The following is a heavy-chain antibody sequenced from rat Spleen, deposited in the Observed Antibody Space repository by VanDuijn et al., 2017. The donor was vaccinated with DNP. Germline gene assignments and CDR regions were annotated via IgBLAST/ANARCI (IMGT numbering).Heavy chain of an antibody. Sequence: EVQLVESGGDLVQPGRSLKLSCVVSRFTFSNYWMTWIRQVPGKGLEWVASIRSSGGNTYYPDSVKGRFTISRDVAKNTLYLQMNSLRSEDTATYYCAMYFFSGDNWFGYWGQGTLVTVSS. J-gene: IGHJ3*01. CDR2: IRSSGGNT. V-gene: IGHV5-31*01. CDR3: AMYFFSGDNWFGY. D-gene: IGHD1-1*01. CDR1: RFTFSNYW.